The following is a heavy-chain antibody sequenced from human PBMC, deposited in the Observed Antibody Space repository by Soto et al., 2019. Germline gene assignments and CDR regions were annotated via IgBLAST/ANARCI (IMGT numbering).Heavy chain of an antibody. J-gene: IGHJ4*02. V-gene: IGHV3-30*18. CDR2: ISYDGSNK. Sequence: GGSLRLSCAASGFTFSSYGMHWVRQAPGKGLEWVAVISYDGSNKYYADSVKGRFTISRDNSKNTLYLQMNSLRAEDTAVYYCAKQAARPLVVLDYWGQGTLVTVSS. CDR3: AKQAARPLVVLDY. CDR1: GFTFSSYG. D-gene: IGHD6-6*01.